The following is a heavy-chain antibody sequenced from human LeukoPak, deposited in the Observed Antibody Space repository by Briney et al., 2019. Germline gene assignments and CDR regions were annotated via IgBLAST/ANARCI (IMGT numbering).Heavy chain of an antibody. CDR3: AADGGPTASVYDC. J-gene: IGHJ4*02. CDR2: LDRDDGEI. D-gene: IGHD4-17*01. Sequence: GASVKVSCKVSGNSLSQLSILWVRQAPEKGLEWMGCLDRDDGEIIYAQKFQGRVTLTEDKSTDTAYMEVNSLTSEDTAVYYCAADGGPTASVYDCWGQGTLVTVSS. V-gene: IGHV1-24*01. CDR1: GNSLSQLS.